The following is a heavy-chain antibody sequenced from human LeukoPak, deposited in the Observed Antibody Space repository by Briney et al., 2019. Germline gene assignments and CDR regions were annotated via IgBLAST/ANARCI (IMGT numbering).Heavy chain of an antibody. Sequence: GASVKVSCKASGYTFTGYYMHWVRQAPGQGLEWMGGIIPIFGTANYAQKFQGRVTITADESTSTAYMELSSLRSEDTAVYYCAREYSYGYVFDYWRQGTLVTVSS. CDR3: AREYSYGYVFDY. J-gene: IGHJ4*02. CDR2: IIPIFGTA. D-gene: IGHD5-18*01. CDR1: GYTFTGYY. V-gene: IGHV1-69*13.